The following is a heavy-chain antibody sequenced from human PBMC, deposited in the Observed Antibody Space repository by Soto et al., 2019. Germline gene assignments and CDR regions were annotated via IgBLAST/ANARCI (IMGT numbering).Heavy chain of an antibody. D-gene: IGHD3-10*01. CDR2: IYYSGST. Sequence: SETLSLTCTVSGGSISSGGYYWSWIRHHPGKGLEWIGYIYYSGSTYYNPSLKSRVTISVDTSKNQFSLKLSSVTAADTAVYYCARAFMVRDKDYYYGMDVWGQGTTVTVSS. CDR1: GGSISSGGYY. J-gene: IGHJ6*02. V-gene: IGHV4-31*03. CDR3: ARAFMVRDKDYYYGMDV.